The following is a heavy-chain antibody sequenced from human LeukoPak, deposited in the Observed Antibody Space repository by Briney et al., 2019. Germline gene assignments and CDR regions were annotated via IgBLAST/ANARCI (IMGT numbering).Heavy chain of an antibody. D-gene: IGHD6-19*01. J-gene: IGHJ4*02. CDR1: GGSISSYY. Sequence: SETLSLTCTVSGGSISSYYWSWIRQPPGKGLEWIGYIYYSGSTNYNPSLKSRVTISVDTSKNQFSLKLSSVTAADTAVYYCARGRIAVAGTSEFDYWGQGTLVTVSS. CDR2: IYYSGST. V-gene: IGHV4-59*01. CDR3: ARGRIAVAGTSEFDY.